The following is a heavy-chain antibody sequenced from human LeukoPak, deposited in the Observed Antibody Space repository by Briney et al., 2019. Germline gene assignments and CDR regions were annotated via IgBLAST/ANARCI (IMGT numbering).Heavy chain of an antibody. CDR1: GGSISSSGHY. CDR3: ARHMKYYGSGHYFDY. D-gene: IGHD3-10*01. J-gene: IGHJ4*02. CDR2: IFYSGST. Sequence: SETLSLTCTVSGGSISSSGHYWGWVRQSPGKGLEWIGNIFYSGSTYYNPSLKSRVTISVDTSKNQFSLKLSPVTAADTAVYYCARHMKYYGSGHYFDYWGQGTLVTVSS. V-gene: IGHV4-39*01.